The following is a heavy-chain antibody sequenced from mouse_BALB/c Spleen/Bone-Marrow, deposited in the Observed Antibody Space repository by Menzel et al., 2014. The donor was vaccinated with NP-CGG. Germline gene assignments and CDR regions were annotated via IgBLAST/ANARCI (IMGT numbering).Heavy chain of an antibody. CDR3: AREGRGYYGSSGAAMDY. D-gene: IGHD1-1*01. CDR2: IWAGGST. CDR1: GFSLTSYG. Sequence: QVQLKESGPGLVAPSQSLSITCTVSGFSLTSYGVHWVRQPPGKGLEWLRVIWAGGSTSYNSALMSRLSINQDNSKSQVFLKLNSLQTDDTATYYCAREGRGYYGSSGAAMDYWGQGTSVTVSS. J-gene: IGHJ4*01. V-gene: IGHV2-9*02.